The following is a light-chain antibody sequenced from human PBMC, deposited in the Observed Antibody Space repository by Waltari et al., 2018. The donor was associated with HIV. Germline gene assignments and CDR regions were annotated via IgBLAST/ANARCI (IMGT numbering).Light chain of an antibody. CDR3: QAWDSSTLVV. CDR1: KLGDKY. CDR2: QDS. Sequence: GDKLGDKYACWYQQKPGQSPMLVIYQDSKRPSGIPERFSGSNSGNTATLTISGTQAMDEADYYCQAWDSSTLVVFGGGTKLTVL. V-gene: IGLV3-1*01. J-gene: IGLJ2*01.